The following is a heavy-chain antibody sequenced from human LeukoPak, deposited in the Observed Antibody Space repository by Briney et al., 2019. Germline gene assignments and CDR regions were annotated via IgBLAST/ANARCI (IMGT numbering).Heavy chain of an antibody. D-gene: IGHD6-6*01. V-gene: IGHV3-30*18. CDR1: GFTFSSYG. J-gene: IGHJ6*02. Sequence: PGRSLRLSCAASGFTFSSYGMHWVRQAPGKGLEWVAVISYDGSNKYYADSVKGRFTISRDNSKNTLYLQMNSLRAEDTAVYYCAKDLVHSSSSGEYYYGMDVWGQGTTVTVSS. CDR2: ISYDGSNK. CDR3: AKDLVHSSSSGEYYYGMDV.